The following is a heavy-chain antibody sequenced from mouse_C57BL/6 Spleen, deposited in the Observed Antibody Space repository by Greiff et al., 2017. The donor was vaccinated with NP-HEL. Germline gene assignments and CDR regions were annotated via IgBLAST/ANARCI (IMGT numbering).Heavy chain of an antibody. D-gene: IGHD2-1*01. CDR1: GYTFTSYW. V-gene: IGHV1-55*01. Sequence: QVQLKQPGAELVKPGASVKMSCKASGYTFTSYWITWVKQRPGQGLEWIGDIYPGSGSTNYNEKFKSKATLTVDTSSSTAYMQLSSLTSEDSAVYYCARVEAIYYGNYFDYWGKGTTLTVSS. J-gene: IGHJ2*01. CDR2: IYPGSGST. CDR3: ARVEAIYYGNYFDY.